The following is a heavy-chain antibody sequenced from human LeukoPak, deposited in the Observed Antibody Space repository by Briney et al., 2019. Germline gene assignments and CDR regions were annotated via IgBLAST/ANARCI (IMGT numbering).Heavy chain of an antibody. Sequence: GGSLRLSCATSGFTFSSYWMSWVRQAPGKGLEWVANIKQDGSEKYYVDSVKGRFTVSRDNVKNSLYLQMNSLRAEDTAVYYCARDGFDSSSWYDYWGQGTLVTVSS. V-gene: IGHV3-7*01. CDR2: IKQDGSEK. D-gene: IGHD6-13*01. J-gene: IGHJ4*02. CDR3: ARDGFDSSSWYDY. CDR1: GFTFSSYW.